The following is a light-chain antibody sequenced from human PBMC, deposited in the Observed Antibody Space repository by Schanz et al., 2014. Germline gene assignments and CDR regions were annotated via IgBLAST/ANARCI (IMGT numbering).Light chain of an antibody. CDR2: EVT. CDR3: CSFAGSHVV. J-gene: IGLJ2*01. CDR1: SSDFGAYNS. Sequence: QSALTQPPSASGSPGQSVTISCTGTSSDFGAYNSVSWYQQHPGKAPKVIIYEVTKRPSGVPDRFSVSKSGNTASLTVSGLQTEDEAHYYCCSFAGSHVVFGGGTKLTVL. V-gene: IGLV2-8*01.